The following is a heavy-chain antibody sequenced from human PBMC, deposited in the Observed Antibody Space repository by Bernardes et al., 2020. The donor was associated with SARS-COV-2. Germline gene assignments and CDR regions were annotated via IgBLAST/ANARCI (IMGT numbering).Heavy chain of an antibody. Sequence: SETLSLTCTVSGDSLSSGDYYCSWIRQPAGKGLEYIGRFHTRGSTKYNPSHESRVTISLDTSKNQFSLKLTSVTAADTAVYFCALTTVVPWAFDIWARGPWSPSLQ. V-gene: IGHV4-61*02. J-gene: IGHJ3*02. CDR3: ALTTVVPWAFDI. D-gene: IGHD4-17*01. CDR2: FHTRGST. CDR1: GDSLSSGDYY.